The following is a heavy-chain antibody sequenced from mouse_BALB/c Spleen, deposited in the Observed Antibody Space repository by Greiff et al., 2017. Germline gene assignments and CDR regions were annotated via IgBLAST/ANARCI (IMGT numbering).Heavy chain of an antibody. CDR1: GYSITSGYY. CDR2: ISYDGSN. V-gene: IGHV3-6*02. D-gene: IGHD2-10*01. J-gene: IGHJ4*01. Sequence: EVKLMESGPGLVKPSQSLSLTCSVTGYSITSGYYWNWIRQFPGNKLEWMGYISYDGSNNYNPSLKNRISITRDTSKNQFFLKLNSVTTEDTATYYCARDLAYYGAMDYWGQGTSVTVSS. CDR3: ARDLAYYGAMDY.